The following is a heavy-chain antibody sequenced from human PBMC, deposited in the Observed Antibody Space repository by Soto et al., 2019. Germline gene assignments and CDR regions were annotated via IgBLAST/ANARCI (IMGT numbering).Heavy chain of an antibody. CDR3: ARDLLRYFDWLYHDAFDI. Sequence: PGGSLRLSCAASGFTFSSYSMNWVRQAPGKGLEWVSYISSSSSTIYYADSVKGRFTISRDNSKNTLYLQMNSLRAEDTAVYYCARDLLRYFDWLYHDAFDIWGQGTMVTVSS. CDR1: GFTFSSYS. J-gene: IGHJ3*02. CDR2: ISSSSSTI. D-gene: IGHD3-9*01. V-gene: IGHV3-48*01.